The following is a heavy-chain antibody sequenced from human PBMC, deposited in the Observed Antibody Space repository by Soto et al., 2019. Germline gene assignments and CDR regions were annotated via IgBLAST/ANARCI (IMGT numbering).Heavy chain of an antibody. CDR2: VYYSGIT. J-gene: IGHJ4*02. D-gene: IGHD3-10*01. CDR1: GGSVSSSDYY. V-gene: IGHV4-39*01. Sequence: PSETLSLTCTVSGGSVSSSDYYWGWIRQPPGKGLEWIGSVYYSGITYYNPSLKSRVTISVDTPKNQFSLGLRSVTAADTAVYYCARHQDSYYKDHFDYWGQGALVTVSS. CDR3: ARHQDSYYKDHFDY.